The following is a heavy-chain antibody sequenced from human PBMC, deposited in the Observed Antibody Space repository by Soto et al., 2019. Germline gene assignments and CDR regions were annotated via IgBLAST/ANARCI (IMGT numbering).Heavy chain of an antibody. Sequence: QVHLVQSGAEVRKPGASVKVSCKASGYTFSSYAMHWVRQAPGQRLEWMGWINAGYGNTKSSQKFQDRVTISRDTSASTAYMELTSLGSEDRAVYYCARDTGDGTFDFWGQGTLVTVSA. CDR1: GYTFSSYA. CDR3: ARDTGDGTFDF. V-gene: IGHV1-3*01. CDR2: INAGYGNT. J-gene: IGHJ4*02. D-gene: IGHD7-27*01.